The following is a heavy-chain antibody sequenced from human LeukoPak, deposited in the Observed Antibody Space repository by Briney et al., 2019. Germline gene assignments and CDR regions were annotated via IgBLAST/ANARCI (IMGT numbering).Heavy chain of an antibody. J-gene: IGHJ4*02. CDR3: ASGYCSSTSCYTSQLDY. D-gene: IGHD2-2*02. V-gene: IGHV1-8*01. CDR1: GYTFTSYD. Sequence: ASAKVSCKASGYTFTSYDINWVRQATGQGLEWMGWMNPNSGNTGYAQKFQGRVTMTRNTSISTAYMELSSLRSEDTAVYYCASGYCSSTSCYTSQLDYWGQGTLVTVSS. CDR2: MNPNSGNT.